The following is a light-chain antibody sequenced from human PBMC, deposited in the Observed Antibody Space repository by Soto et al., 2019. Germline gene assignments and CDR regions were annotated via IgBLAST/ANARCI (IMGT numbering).Light chain of an antibody. CDR3: QQSYMTPRT. V-gene: IGKV1-39*01. Sequence: DIQMTQSPSSLSASVGDRVAITCRASQTIDVYLNWYLQKPGRAPQLLIYAVSKLQSGVPSRFSGSGSGTDFTLTISSLQADDSATYFCQQSYMTPRTFGQGTKVEI. CDR1: QTIDVY. CDR2: AVS. J-gene: IGKJ1*01.